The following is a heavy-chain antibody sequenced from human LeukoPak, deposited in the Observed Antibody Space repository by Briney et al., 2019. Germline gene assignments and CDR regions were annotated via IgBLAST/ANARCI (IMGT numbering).Heavy chain of an antibody. CDR3: VPTNSYSYYFDY. J-gene: IGHJ4*02. CDR1: GYTFTGYY. Sequence: GASVKVSCKASGYTFTGYYMHWVRQAPGQGLEWMGWINPNSGGTSYAQKFQGRVTMTRDTAISTAYMELSRLRSDDTAVYYCVPTNSYSYYFDYWGQGTLVTVSS. CDR2: INPNSGGT. D-gene: IGHD2/OR15-2a*01. V-gene: IGHV1-2*02.